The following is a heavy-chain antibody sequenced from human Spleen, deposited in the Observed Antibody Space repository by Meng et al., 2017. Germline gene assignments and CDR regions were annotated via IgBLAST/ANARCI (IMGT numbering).Heavy chain of an antibody. CDR2: ISGRGDKT. CDR1: GFAFDNYG. CDR3: AKLYCGGDCYIRKRLDY. D-gene: IGHD2-21*02. Sequence: GESLKISCATSGFAFDNYGMSWVRQAPGRGLEWVALISGRGDKTYYADSVKGRFTISRDNSKHMVYLQMTSLRAADTAVYYCAKLYCGGDCYIRKRLDYWGQGTLVTVSS. J-gene: IGHJ4*02. V-gene: IGHV3-23*01.